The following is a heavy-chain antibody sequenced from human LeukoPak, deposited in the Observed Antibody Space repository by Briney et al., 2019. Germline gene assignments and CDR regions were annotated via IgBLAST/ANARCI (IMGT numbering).Heavy chain of an antibody. CDR3: ARTRDCSGGSCYSSD. V-gene: IGHV1-18*01. CDR2: ISGYNGNT. Sequence: ASVKVSCKASGYTFTSYGISWVRQAPGQGLEWMGWISGYNGNTIYAQKLQGRVTMTTDTSTSTVYMELRSLRSDDTAVYYCARTRDCSGGSCYSSDWGQGTLVTVSS. CDR1: GYTFTSYG. D-gene: IGHD2-15*01. J-gene: IGHJ4*02.